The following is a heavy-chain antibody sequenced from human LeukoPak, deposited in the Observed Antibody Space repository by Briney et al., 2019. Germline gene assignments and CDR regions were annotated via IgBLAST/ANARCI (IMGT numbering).Heavy chain of an antibody. CDR3: ARVAKALERYYYDSSGYYYQGPNFDY. CDR1: GGSFSGYY. V-gene: IGHV4-34*01. CDR2: INHSGST. J-gene: IGHJ4*02. Sequence: KPSETLSLTCAVYGGSFSGYYWSWIRQPPGKGLEWIGEINHSGSTNYNPSLKSRVTISVDTSKNQFSLKLSSVTAADTAVYYCARVAKALERYYYDSSGYYYQGPNFDYWGQGTLVTVSP. D-gene: IGHD3-22*01.